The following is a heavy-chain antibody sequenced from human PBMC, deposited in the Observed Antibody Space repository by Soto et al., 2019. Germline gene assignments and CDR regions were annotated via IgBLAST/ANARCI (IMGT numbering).Heavy chain of an antibody. V-gene: IGHV3-11*06. CDR3: AKTIVGAPYYYYDGMDV. J-gene: IGHJ6*02. D-gene: IGHD1-26*01. CDR1: GFTFSDYY. CDR2: ISSSSSYT. Sequence: PGGSLRLSCAASGFTFSDYYMSWIRQAPGKGLEWVSFISSSSSYTNYADSVKGRFTISRDNAKNTLYLQMNSLRAEDTAVYYCAKTIVGAPYYYYDGMDVWGQGTTVTVSS.